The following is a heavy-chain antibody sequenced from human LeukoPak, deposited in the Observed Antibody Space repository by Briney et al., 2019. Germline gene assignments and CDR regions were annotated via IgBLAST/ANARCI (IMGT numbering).Heavy chain of an antibody. CDR1: GGSVSSGNSF. D-gene: IGHD2-2*01. J-gene: IGHJ4*02. CDR3: AREEPSSTIDY. Sequence: SETLSLTYTVSGGSVSSGNSFWSWIRQPPGKELEWIGYISYSGSTTYNPSLNSRATISVDTSKNQFSLKLTSVTAADTAVYFCAREEPSSTIDYWGQGTLVTVSS. CDR2: ISYSGST. V-gene: IGHV4-61*01.